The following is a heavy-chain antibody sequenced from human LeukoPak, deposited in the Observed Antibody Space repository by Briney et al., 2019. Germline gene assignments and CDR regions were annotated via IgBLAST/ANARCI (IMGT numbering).Heavy chain of an antibody. CDR1: GFTFSSYA. V-gene: IGHV3-23*01. CDR3: AKVLSPGHDAFDI. J-gene: IGHJ3*02. Sequence: PGGSLRLSCAASGFTFSSYAMTWVRQAPGKGLEGVLGFCGCGGRPFYADSVKGRFTGSRDNSKGTLYLQMNSLRAEDTDIYYCAKVLSPGHDAFDIWGQGTMVTVSS. D-gene: IGHD1-1*01. CDR2: FCGCGGRP.